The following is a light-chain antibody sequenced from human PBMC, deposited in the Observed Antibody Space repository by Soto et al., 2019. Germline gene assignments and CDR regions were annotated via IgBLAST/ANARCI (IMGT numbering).Light chain of an antibody. Sequence: QSALTQPPSASGSPGQSVTISCTGTKSDIGVYDFVSWYQHHPGKAPRLIIYEVVQRPSGVPDRFSGSKSGNTASLTISGLQAEDEADYYCCSYAGSSTWVFGTGTKVTVL. CDR3: CSYAGSSTWV. J-gene: IGLJ1*01. CDR1: KSDIGVYDF. V-gene: IGLV2-8*01. CDR2: EVV.